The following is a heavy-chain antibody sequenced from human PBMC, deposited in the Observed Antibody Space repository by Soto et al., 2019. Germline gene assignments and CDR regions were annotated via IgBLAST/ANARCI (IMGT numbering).Heavy chain of an antibody. CDR1: GGTFSSYA. CDR2: IIPICGTA. J-gene: IGHJ6*02. D-gene: IGHD2-15*01. V-gene: IGHV1-69*13. Sequence: GASVKVSCKASGGTFSSYAISWVRQAPGQGLEWMGGIIPICGTANYAQKVQGRVTITADESTSTAYRELSSLRSEDTAVYYCARSGLVVVNYYYYYGMDVWGQGTTVTVSS. CDR3: ARSGLVVVNYYYYYGMDV.